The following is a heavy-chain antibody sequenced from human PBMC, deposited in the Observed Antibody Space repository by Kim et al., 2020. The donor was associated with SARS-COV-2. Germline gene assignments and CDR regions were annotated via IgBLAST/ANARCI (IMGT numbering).Heavy chain of an antibody. V-gene: IGHV1-69*13. Sequence: SVKVSCKASGGTFSSYAISWVRQAPGQGLEWMGGIIPIFGTANYAQKFQGRVTITADESTSTAYMELSSLRSEDTAVYYCARNPIHDPQNFDYWGQGTLVTVSS. D-gene: IGHD1-1*01. J-gene: IGHJ4*02. CDR2: IIPIFGTA. CDR1: GGTFSSYA. CDR3: ARNPIHDPQNFDY.